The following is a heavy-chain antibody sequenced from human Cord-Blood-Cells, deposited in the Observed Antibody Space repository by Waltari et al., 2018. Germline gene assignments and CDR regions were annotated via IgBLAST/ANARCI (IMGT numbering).Heavy chain of an antibody. Sequence: QLRLQESGPGLVKPSETLSLTCTVSGGSISSSSYYWGWIRQPPGKGLEWIGSIYYSGSTYYNPSLTSRVTISVDTSKNQFSLKLSSVTAADTAVYYCARRAGIAARNWFDPWGQGTLVTVSS. CDR1: GGSISSSSYY. V-gene: IGHV4-39*01. CDR2: IYYSGST. D-gene: IGHD6-6*01. J-gene: IGHJ5*02. CDR3: ARRAGIAARNWFDP.